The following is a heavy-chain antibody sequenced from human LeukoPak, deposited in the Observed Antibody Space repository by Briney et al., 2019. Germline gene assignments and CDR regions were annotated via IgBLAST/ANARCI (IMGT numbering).Heavy chain of an antibody. CDR2: ISDSGGKT. CDR3: ADFGSGSYCFDY. V-gene: IGHV3-23*01. Sequence: GGSLRLSCTAAGFAFNNYAMSWVRQAPEKGLDWVSHISDSGGKTYYADSVKGRFTISRDNSKNTLYLQMDSLRAEDTAIYYCADFGSGSYCFDYWGQGTLVTVSS. J-gene: IGHJ4*02. D-gene: IGHD3-10*01. CDR1: GFAFNNYA.